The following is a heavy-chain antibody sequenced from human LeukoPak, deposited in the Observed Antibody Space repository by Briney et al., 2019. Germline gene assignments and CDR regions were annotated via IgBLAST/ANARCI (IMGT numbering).Heavy chain of an antibody. CDR2: IKEDGSKR. J-gene: IGHJ4*02. D-gene: IGHD2-2*01. V-gene: IGHV3-7*01. CDR3: ARDLDVETVAMPGGY. CDR1: GFTFSSYW. Sequence: PGGSLRLSCATSGFTFSSYWMSWVRQAPGKGPEWVAHIKEDGSKRNYVGSVKGRFTISRDNAQNSLYLQLNSLRAADTAVYYCARDLDVETVAMPGGYGGQGTLGTVSA.